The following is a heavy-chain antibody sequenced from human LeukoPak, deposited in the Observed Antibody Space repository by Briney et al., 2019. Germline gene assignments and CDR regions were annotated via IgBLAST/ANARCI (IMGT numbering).Heavy chain of an antibody. V-gene: IGHV4-34*01. Sequence: SETLSLTCAVYGGSFSGYYWSWIRQPPGKGLEWIGEINHSGSTNYNPSLKSRVTISVDTSKNQFSLKLSSVTAADTAVYYCAREGATMMRYYYYGMDVWGQGTTVTVSS. CDR2: INHSGST. J-gene: IGHJ6*02. CDR3: AREGATMMRYYYYGMDV. D-gene: IGHD5-12*01. CDR1: GGSFSGYY.